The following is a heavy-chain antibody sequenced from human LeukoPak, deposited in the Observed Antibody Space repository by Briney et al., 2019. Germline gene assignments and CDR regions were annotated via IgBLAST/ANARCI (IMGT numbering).Heavy chain of an antibody. J-gene: IGHJ4*02. V-gene: IGHV3-23*01. CDR1: GFTFSSYA. CDR2: ISDTGDST. Sequence: WGSLRLSCAASGFTFSSYALSWVRQAPGKGLEWVSGISDTGDSTYYADSVKGRFTISRDNSKNTLYLQMNSLRADDTAVYYCAKDRLGAAAGFFDYWGQGSLVTVSS. CDR3: AKDRLGAAAGFFDY. D-gene: IGHD6-13*01.